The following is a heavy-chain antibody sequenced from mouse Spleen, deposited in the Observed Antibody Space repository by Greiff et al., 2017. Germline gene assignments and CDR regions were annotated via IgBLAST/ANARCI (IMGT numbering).Heavy chain of an antibody. Sequence: EVKLVESGGGLVKLGGSLKLSCAASGFTFSSYAMSWVRQTPEKRLEWVATISSGGGNTYYPDSVKGRFTISRDNAKNTLYLQMSSLKSEDTAMYYCARESNWVFAYWGQGTLVTVSA. CDR1: GFTFSSYA. CDR2: ISSGGGNT. J-gene: IGHJ3*01. V-gene: IGHV5-9*04. CDR3: ARESNWVFAY. D-gene: IGHD4-1*01.